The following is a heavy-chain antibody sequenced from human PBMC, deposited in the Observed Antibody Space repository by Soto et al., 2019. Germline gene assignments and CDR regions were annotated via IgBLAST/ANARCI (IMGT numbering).Heavy chain of an antibody. CDR3: ARQRGQYYFDY. J-gene: IGHJ4*02. CDR2: IYYSGST. CDR1: GGSISSSSYY. Sequence: QLQLQESGPGLVKPSETLSLTYTVSGGSISSSSYYWGWIRQPPGKGLEWIGSIYYSGSTYYNPSLKSRVTISVDTSKNQFSLKLSSVTAADTAVYYCARQRGQYYFDYWGQGTLVTVSS. V-gene: IGHV4-39*01.